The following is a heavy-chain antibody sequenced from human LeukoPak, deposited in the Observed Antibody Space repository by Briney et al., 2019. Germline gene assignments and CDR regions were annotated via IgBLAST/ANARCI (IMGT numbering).Heavy chain of an antibody. D-gene: IGHD6-13*01. CDR3: ARVPVGIAAAGTGHYYYGMDV. J-gene: IGHJ6*02. Sequence: GRSLRLSCAASGFTFSSYAMHWVRQAPGKGLEWVAVISYDGSNKYYADSVKGRLTISRDNSKNTLYLQMNSLRAEDTAVYYCARVPVGIAAAGTGHYYYGMDVWGQGTTVTVSS. V-gene: IGHV3-30-3*01. CDR2: ISYDGSNK. CDR1: GFTFSSYA.